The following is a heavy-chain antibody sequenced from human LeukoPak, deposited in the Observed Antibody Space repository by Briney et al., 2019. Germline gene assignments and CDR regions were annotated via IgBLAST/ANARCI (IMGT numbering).Heavy chain of an antibody. CDR2: ISAYNGNT. J-gene: IGHJ5*02. Sequence: AASVKVSYKASGYTFTSYGISWVRQAPGQGLEWMGRISAYNGNTNYAQKLQGRVTMTTDTSTSTAYMELRSLRSDDTAVYYCAREPGIGNWFDPWGQGTLVTVSS. CDR1: GYTFTSYG. CDR3: AREPGIGNWFDP. D-gene: IGHD6-13*01. V-gene: IGHV1-18*04.